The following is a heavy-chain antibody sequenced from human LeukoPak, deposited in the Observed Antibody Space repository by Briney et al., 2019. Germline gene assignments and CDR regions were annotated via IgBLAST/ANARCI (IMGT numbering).Heavy chain of an antibody. CDR2: ITSTSSYT. Sequence: GGSLRLSCAASGFTFNSLNWVRQAPGKGLEWVSSITSTSSYTFYADSVKGRFTISRDNAKNSLYLHLNSLRDEDTAIYYCARDPYNGDYGDFYYYYMDVWARGPRSPSP. CDR3: ARDPYNGDYGDFYYYYMDV. D-gene: IGHD3-16*01. J-gene: IGHJ6*03. CDR1: GFTFNS. V-gene: IGHV3-21*01.